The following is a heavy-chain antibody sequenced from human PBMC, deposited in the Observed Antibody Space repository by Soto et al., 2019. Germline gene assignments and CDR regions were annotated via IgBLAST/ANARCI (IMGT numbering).Heavy chain of an antibody. J-gene: IGHJ4*02. D-gene: IGHD3-9*01. CDR1: GFTFSTFD. V-gene: IGHV3-23*04. CDR3: AKGGATYGLLTHDY. Sequence: DVQLVESGGGLVQPGGSLRLSCAGSGFTFSTFDIHWVRQAPGKGLEWVATVTGSATNIYYTDSVKGWFAVSRDNSRDTLYLQMNRLTAEDTAVYYCAKGGATYGLLTHDYWGQGTLVTVSS. CDR2: VTGSATNI.